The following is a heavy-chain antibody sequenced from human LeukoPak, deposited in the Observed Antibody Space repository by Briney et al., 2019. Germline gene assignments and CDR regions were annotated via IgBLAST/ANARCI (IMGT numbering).Heavy chain of an antibody. V-gene: IGHV3-11*04. CDR2: ISSSGSTI. Sequence: GGSLRLSCAASGFTFSDYYMSWIRQAPGKGLEWVSYISSSGSTIYYADSVKGRFTISRDNAKNSLYLQMDSLRAEDTAVYYCARRIAVARAFDIWGQGTMVTVSS. J-gene: IGHJ3*02. CDR3: ARRIAVARAFDI. CDR1: GFTFSDYY. D-gene: IGHD6-19*01.